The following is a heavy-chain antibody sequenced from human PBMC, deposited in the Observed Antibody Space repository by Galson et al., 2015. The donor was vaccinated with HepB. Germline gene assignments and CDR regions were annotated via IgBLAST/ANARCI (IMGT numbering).Heavy chain of an antibody. D-gene: IGHD1-1*01. CDR1: GASINSNNW. CDR3: ARDHRGWVRPNSWFDP. V-gene: IGHV4-4*02. Sequence: ETLSLTCAVSGASINSNNWWSWVRQTPGKGLEWIGEIYHSGDTNYDPSLKSRVTISVDKSKNQFSLKLRSVTAADTAFYYCARDHRGWVRPNSWFDPWGQGTLVTVSS. J-gene: IGHJ5*02. CDR2: IYHSGDT.